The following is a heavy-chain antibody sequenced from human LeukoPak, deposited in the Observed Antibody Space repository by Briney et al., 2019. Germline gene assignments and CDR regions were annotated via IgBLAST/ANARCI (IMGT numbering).Heavy chain of an antibody. CDR1: GGSIDNHY. Sequence: PSETLSLTCSVSGGSIDNHYWTWIRRPPGKGLEWIGHIYYSGSTTYNPSLKSRVTISVDTFKNQFSLKLSSVTPADTAAYYCARDLGYFGSGSYLGWFDPWGQGTLVTVS. CDR2: IYYSGST. D-gene: IGHD3-10*01. J-gene: IGHJ5*02. CDR3: ARDLGYFGSGSYLGWFDP. V-gene: IGHV4-59*11.